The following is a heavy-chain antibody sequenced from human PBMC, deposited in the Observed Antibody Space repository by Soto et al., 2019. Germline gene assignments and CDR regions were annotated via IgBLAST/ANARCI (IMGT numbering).Heavy chain of an antibody. CDR1: GGSISSGGYS. D-gene: IGHD3-22*01. CDR3: ASSYYYDSSGQMAPFDY. V-gene: IGHV4-30-2*01. CDR2: IYHSGST. Sequence: SETLSLTCAVSGGSISSGGYSWSWIRQPPGKGLEWIGYIYHSGSTYYNPSLKSRVTISADRSKNQFSLKLSSVTAADTAVYYCASSYYYDSSGQMAPFDYWGQGTLVTVSS. J-gene: IGHJ4*02.